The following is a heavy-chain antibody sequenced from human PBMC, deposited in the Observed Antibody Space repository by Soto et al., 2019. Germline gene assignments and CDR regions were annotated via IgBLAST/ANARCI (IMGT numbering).Heavy chain of an antibody. CDR1: GDTFNFYT. CDR3: ATSFGSGSRAFDY. Sequence: QVQLVQSGAEVKKPGSSLKVSCKASGDTFNFYTINWVRQAPGLGLEWMGRFNPILSFSNSALKFQGRVTLTADKSTSTAYMVLSSLRSEDTAIYYCATSFGSGSRAFDYWGQGALVTVYS. D-gene: IGHD3-10*01. CDR2: FNPILSFS. J-gene: IGHJ4*02. V-gene: IGHV1-69*02.